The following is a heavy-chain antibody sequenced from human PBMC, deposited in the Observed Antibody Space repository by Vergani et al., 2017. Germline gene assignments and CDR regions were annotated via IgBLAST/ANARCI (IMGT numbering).Heavy chain of an antibody. CDR1: GFTFDDYA. J-gene: IGHJ4*02. CDR3: AKTTGTTYSSGWYDY. D-gene: IGHD6-19*01. CDR2: ISWNSGSI. V-gene: IGHV3-9*01. Sequence: EVQLVESGAGLVQPGRSLRLSCAASGFTFDDYAMHWVRQAPGKGLEWVSGISWNSGSIGYADSVKGRFTISRDNAKNSLYLQMNSLRAEDTALYYCAKTTGTTYSSGWYDYWGQGTLVTVSS.